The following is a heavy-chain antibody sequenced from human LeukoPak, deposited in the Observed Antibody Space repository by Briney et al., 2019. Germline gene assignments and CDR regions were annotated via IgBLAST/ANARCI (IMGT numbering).Heavy chain of an antibody. Sequence: SETLSLTCTVSGGSISSSSYYWGWIRQPPGKGLEWIGSIYYSGSTYYNPSLKSRVTISVDTSKSQFSLKLSSVTAADTAIYYCTRGGYYGSGNDFRFDPWGQGTLVTVSS. J-gene: IGHJ5*02. CDR2: IYYSGST. V-gene: IGHV4-39*07. CDR1: GGSISSSSYY. CDR3: TRGGYYGSGNDFRFDP. D-gene: IGHD3-10*01.